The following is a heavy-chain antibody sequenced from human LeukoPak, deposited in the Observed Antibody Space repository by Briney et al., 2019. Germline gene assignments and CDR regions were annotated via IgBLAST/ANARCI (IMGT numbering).Heavy chain of an antibody. CDR3: AKDPNSGIAVAGTDY. V-gene: IGHV3-23*01. Sequence: GGSLRLSCAVSGFTFSSYAMKWVRQAPGKGLEWVSAISADGGSTHYTISVKGRFIISRDTPKNTLYLQMNNLRAEDTAVYYCAKDPNSGIAVAGTDYWGQGTLVTVSS. J-gene: IGHJ4*02. CDR2: ISADGGST. D-gene: IGHD6-19*01. CDR1: GFTFSSYA.